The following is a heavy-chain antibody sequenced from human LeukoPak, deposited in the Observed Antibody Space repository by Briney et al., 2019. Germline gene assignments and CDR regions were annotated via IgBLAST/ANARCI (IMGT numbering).Heavy chain of an antibody. D-gene: IGHD3-22*01. CDR2: IKQDGSEK. V-gene: IGHV3-7*01. CDR3: ARLGAYYYDSGGLNWFDP. CDR1: GFTFSSYW. Sequence: GGSLRLSCAASGFTFSSYWMSWVRQAPGKGLEWVANIKQDGSEKYYVDSVKGRFTISRDNAKNSLYLQMNSLRAEDTAVYYCARLGAYYYDSGGLNWFDPWGQGTLVTVSS. J-gene: IGHJ5*02.